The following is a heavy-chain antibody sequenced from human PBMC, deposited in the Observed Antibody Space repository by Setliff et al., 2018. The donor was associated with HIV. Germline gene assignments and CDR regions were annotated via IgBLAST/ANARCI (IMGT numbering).Heavy chain of an antibody. V-gene: IGHV1-2*06. CDR1: GYTFTGYY. CDR3: ARRGRQQSDAFDI. J-gene: IGHJ3*02. CDR2: INPNSGDT. Sequence: GASVKVSCKASGYTFTGYYVHWVRQAPGQGLEWVGRINPNSGDTNYAQKFQGRVTMTRDMSISTAYMELSRLRSDDTAVYYCARRGRQQSDAFDIWGQGTMVTVSS. D-gene: IGHD6-13*01.